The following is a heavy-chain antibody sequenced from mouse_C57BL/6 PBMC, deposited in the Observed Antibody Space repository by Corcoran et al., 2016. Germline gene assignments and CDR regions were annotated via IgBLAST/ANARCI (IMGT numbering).Heavy chain of an antibody. CDR1: GYAFSSYW. J-gene: IGHJ2*01. Sequence: QVQLQQSGAELVKPGASVKISCKASGYAFSSYWMYWVKQRPGKGLGWIGQIYPGDGDTNYNGKFKGKATLTADKSSSTAYMQLSSLTSEDSAVYFCARRAGFYYGNYRVYYFDYWGQGTTLTVSS. D-gene: IGHD2-1*01. CDR3: ARRAGFYYGNYRVYYFDY. V-gene: IGHV1-80*01. CDR2: IYPGDGDT.